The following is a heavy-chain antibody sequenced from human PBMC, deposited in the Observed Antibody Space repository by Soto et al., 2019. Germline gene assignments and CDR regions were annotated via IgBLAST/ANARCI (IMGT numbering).Heavy chain of an antibody. Sequence: GASVKVSCKASGYTFTGYYMHWVRQAPGQGLEWMGWINPNSGGTNYAQKFQGWVTMTRDTSISTAYMELSRLRSDDTAVYYCARDYYGSGSYYNFPTFVYWGQGTLVTVSS. CDR3: ARDYYGSGSYYNFPTFVY. J-gene: IGHJ4*02. CDR1: GYTFTGYY. V-gene: IGHV1-2*04. D-gene: IGHD3-10*01. CDR2: INPNSGGT.